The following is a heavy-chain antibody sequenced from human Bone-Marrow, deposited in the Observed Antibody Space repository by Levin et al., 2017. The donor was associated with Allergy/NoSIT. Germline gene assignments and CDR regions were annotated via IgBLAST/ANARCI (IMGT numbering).Heavy chain of an antibody. CDR2: ISYDGSNK. CDR3: AKDQEWELSYGMDV. Sequence: PGGSLRLSCAASGFTFSSYGMHWVRQAPGKGLEWVAVISYDGSNKYYADSVKGRFTISRDNSKNTLYLQMNSLRAEDTAVYYCAKDQEWELSYGMDVWGQGTTVTVSS. J-gene: IGHJ6*02. D-gene: IGHD1-26*01. V-gene: IGHV3-30*18. CDR1: GFTFSSYG.